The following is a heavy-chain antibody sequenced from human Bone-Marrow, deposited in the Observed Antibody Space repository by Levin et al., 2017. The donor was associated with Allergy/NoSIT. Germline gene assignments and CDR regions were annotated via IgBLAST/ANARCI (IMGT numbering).Heavy chain of an antibody. Sequence: ASVKVSCEASGYTFSDHYMHWVRQVPGQGLEWVGRIDPDSGNTDYAQRFRGRVTMTRETSISTAYMELSSLTSDDTAVYYCAKDASRWGNYFDLWGQGTLVTVSS. J-gene: IGHJ5*02. CDR2: IDPDSGNT. CDR3: AKDASRWGNYFDL. V-gene: IGHV1-2*06. CDR1: GYTFSDHY. D-gene: IGHD3-16*01.